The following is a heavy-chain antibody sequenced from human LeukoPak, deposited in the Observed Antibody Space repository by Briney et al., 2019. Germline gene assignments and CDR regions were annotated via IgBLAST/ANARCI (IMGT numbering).Heavy chain of an antibody. CDR3: SRELAHKTASGVGRQ. Sequence: SVKVSCKASGGTFSSYAISWVRQAPGQGLEWMGGIIPIFGTANYAQKFQGRVTITADESTSTAYMELSSLRSEDTAVYYCSRELAHKTASGVGRQWGQGTLVTVSS. J-gene: IGHJ4*02. CDR1: GGTFSSYA. D-gene: IGHD3/OR15-3a*01. V-gene: IGHV1-69*13. CDR2: IIPIFGTA.